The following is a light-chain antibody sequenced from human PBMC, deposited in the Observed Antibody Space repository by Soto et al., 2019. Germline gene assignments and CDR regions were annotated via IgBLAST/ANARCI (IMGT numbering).Light chain of an antibody. Sequence: EVVLTQSPGTLSLSPGARATLSCRASQFVSSTYLAWYQQRPGQAPRLLIYGASSRATGIPDRFSGGGSETDLTLTISRLESEDSAVYYCQQYGISPFTFGGGTKVDIK. CDR2: GAS. J-gene: IGKJ4*01. CDR3: QQYGISPFT. CDR1: QFVSSTY. V-gene: IGKV3-20*01.